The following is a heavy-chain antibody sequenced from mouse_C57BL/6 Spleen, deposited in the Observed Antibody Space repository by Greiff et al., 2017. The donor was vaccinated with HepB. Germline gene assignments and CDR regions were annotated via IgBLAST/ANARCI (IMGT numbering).Heavy chain of an antibody. CDR3: ASGEGPYYSNYEDY. V-gene: IGHV3-6*01. Sequence: VQLQESGPGLVKPSQSLSLTCSVTGYSITSGYYWNWIRQFPGNKLEWMGYISYDGSNNYNPSLKNRISITRDTSKNQFFLKLNSVTTEDTATYYCASGEGPYYSNYEDYWGQGTTLTVSS. CDR1: GYSITSGYY. CDR2: ISYDGSN. D-gene: IGHD2-5*01. J-gene: IGHJ2*01.